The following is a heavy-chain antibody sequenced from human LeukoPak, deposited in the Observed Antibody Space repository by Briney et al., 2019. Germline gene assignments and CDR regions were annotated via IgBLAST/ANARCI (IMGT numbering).Heavy chain of an antibody. CDR3: ARAVGSGSFQTYYYYMDV. Sequence: SETLSLTCTVSGGSISSSSYYWGWIRQPPGKGLEWIGRIYTSGSTNYNPSLKSRVTMSVDTSKNQFSLKLSSVTAADMAVYYCARAVGSGSFQTYYYYMDVWGKGTTVTISS. V-gene: IGHV4-61*05. CDR2: IYTSGST. D-gene: IGHD3-10*01. CDR1: GGSISSSSYY. J-gene: IGHJ6*03.